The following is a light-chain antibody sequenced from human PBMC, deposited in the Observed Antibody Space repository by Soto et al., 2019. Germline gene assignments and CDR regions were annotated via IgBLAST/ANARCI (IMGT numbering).Light chain of an antibody. V-gene: IGLV2-14*03. CDR3: SAYTTSNTRQIV. CDR2: DVS. CDR1: SSDVGGYNY. Sequence: QSVLTQPASVSGSPGQSITISCTGTSSDVGGYNYVSWYQHHPGKAPKLMIFDVSNRPSGVSNRFFCSKSGNTASLTISGLQPEDDADYYCSAYTTSNTRQIVFGTGTKLTVL. J-gene: IGLJ1*01.